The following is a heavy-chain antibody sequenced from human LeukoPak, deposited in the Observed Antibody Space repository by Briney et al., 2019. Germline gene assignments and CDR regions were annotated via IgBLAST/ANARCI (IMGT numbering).Heavy chain of an antibody. J-gene: IGHJ4*02. Sequence: GGSLRLSCAASGFTFSSYGMHWARQAPGKGLEWVAVIWYDGSNKYYADSVKGRFTISRDNSKNTLYLQMNSLRAEDTAVYYCARAPVMVRGVLDYWGQGTLVTVSS. CDR1: GFTFSSYG. CDR3: ARAPVMVRGVLDY. CDR2: IWYDGSNK. V-gene: IGHV3-33*01. D-gene: IGHD3-10*01.